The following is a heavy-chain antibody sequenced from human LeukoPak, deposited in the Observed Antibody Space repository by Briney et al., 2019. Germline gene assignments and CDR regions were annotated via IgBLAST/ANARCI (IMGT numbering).Heavy chain of an antibody. Sequence: SETLSLTCTVSGGSISSSSYYWGWIRQPPGKGLEWIGNTISYSGSTYYNPSLKSRVTISVDTSKNQFSLKLSSVTAADTAVYYCAKVATIARMDYYYYMDVWGKGTTVTVSS. J-gene: IGHJ6*03. CDR1: GGSISSSSYY. D-gene: IGHD5-12*01. CDR3: AKVATIARMDYYYYMDV. CDR2: ISYSGST. V-gene: IGHV4-39*07.